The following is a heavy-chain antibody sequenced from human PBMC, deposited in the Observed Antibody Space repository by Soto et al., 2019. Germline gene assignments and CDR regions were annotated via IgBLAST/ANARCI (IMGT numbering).Heavy chain of an antibody. CDR3: ARESRTWVDGVIGPGDY. CDR2: IRVRNGDT. V-gene: IGHV1-18*01. CDR1: GYIFTSND. J-gene: IGHJ4*02. D-gene: IGHD3-10*01. Sequence: QVQFVQSGAEVKEPGDSVKVSCRASGYIFTSNDITWVRQAPGQGLEWMVWIRVRNGDTHYAPKFRGRVTVTRDTSTSTAYMELRSLRSDDTAVYYCARESRTWVDGVIGPGDYWGQGTLVTVSS.